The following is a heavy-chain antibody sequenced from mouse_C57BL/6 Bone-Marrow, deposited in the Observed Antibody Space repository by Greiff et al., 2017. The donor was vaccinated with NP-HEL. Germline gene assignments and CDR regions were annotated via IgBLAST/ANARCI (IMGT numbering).Heavy chain of an antibody. V-gene: IGHV6-3*01. J-gene: IGHJ3*01. D-gene: IGHD3-2*02. CDR1: GFTFSNYW. CDR2: IRLKSDNYAT. CDR3: TDQDSSGSWFAY. Sequence: DVKLQESGGGLVQPGGSMKLSCVASGFTFSNYWMNWVRPSPEKGLEWVAQIRLKSDNYATNYAESVKGRFTISRDDSKSSVYLQMNNLRAEDTGIYYCTDQDSSGSWFAYWGQGTLVTVSA.